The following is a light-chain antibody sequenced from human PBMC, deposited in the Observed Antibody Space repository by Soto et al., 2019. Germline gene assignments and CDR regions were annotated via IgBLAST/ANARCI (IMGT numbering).Light chain of an antibody. CDR3: QQYNGYRWT. CDR1: QDINKW. CDR2: KAS. Sequence: DIHMTQSPSTLSASVGERVTITCRASQDINKWLAWYQRKPGTAPKLLISKASILESGVPSRFSGSGSGTEFTLTISSLQPDDFATYYCQQYNGYRWTFGQGTKVDVK. J-gene: IGKJ1*01. V-gene: IGKV1-5*03.